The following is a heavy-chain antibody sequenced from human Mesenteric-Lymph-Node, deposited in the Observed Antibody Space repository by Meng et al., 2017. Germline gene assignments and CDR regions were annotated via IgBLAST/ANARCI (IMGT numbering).Heavy chain of an antibody. Sequence: LQESGPGLVKPSQTLSLTCTVSGGPISSGDYYWSWIRQPPGKGLEWIGYIYYSGSTYYNPSLKGRVTISVDTSKNQFSLNLSSVTAADTAVYYCARGQRSYSGSYPEWFDPWGQGTLVTVSS. CDR3: ARGQRSYSGSYPEWFDP. V-gene: IGHV4-30-4*01. CDR2: IYYSGST. CDR1: GGPISSGDYY. D-gene: IGHD1-26*01. J-gene: IGHJ5*02.